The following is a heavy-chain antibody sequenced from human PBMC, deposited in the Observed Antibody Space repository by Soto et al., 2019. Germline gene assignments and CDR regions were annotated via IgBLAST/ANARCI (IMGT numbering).Heavy chain of an antibody. CDR3: AKGGHIDF. J-gene: IGHJ4*02. V-gene: IGHV3-7*03. CDR2: IKADGSET. CDR1: GCSFSTYW. D-gene: IGHD3-16*01. Sequence: GGSLRLSCAASGCSFSTYWMSWVRQVPGTGLEWVANIKADGSETYYVDSVRGRFTISRDNAKTSLYLQMNSLRAEDTAVYYCAKGGHIDFCGQGTLVTVSS.